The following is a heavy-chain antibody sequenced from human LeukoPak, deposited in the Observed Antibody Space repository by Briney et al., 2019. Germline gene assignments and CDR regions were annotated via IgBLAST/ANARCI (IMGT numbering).Heavy chain of an antibody. CDR2: IYYSGST. CDR1: GGSISSRSYY. D-gene: IGHD6-19*01. V-gene: IGHV4-39*01. J-gene: IGHJ6*02. Sequence: PSETLSLTCTVSGGSISSRSYYWGWIRQPPGKGLEWIGSIYYSGSTYCNASLKSRVTTSVDTSKNQFSLKLTSVTAADTAVYYCAIQRLDGTDVWGQGITVTVSS. CDR3: AIQRLDGTDV.